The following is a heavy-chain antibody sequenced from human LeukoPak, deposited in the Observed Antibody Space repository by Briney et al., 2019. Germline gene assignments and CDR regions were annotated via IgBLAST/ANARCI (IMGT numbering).Heavy chain of an antibody. Sequence: GGSLRLSCAASGFSFSSYAMSWVRQAPGKGLEWVAVISYDGSNKYYADSVKGRFTISRDNSKNTLYLQMNSLRAEDTAVYYCARGSPSGWPEYYFDYWGQGTLVTVSS. CDR1: GFSFSSYA. D-gene: IGHD6-19*01. CDR3: ARGSPSGWPEYYFDY. V-gene: IGHV3-30-3*01. CDR2: ISYDGSNK. J-gene: IGHJ4*02.